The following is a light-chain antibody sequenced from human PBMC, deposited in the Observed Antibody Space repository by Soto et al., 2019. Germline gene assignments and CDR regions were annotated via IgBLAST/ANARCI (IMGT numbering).Light chain of an antibody. J-gene: IGKJ4*01. CDR1: QSVSSNY. CDR2: GAS. CDR3: QQYSGLTLT. Sequence: EVVLTQSPGTLSLSPGERVTLSCRASQSVSSNYLAWYQHKPGQAPRLLIFGASNRATGIPDRFSGSGSGTHFTLTISGLEPEDFAVYYCQQYSGLTLTFGGGTKLDI. V-gene: IGKV3-20*01.